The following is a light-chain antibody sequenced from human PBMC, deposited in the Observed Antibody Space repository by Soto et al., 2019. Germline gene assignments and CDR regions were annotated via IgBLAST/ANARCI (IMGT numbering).Light chain of an antibody. CDR3: QQYYNWPRT. CDR1: QSVSIN. V-gene: IGKV3-15*01. J-gene: IGKJ1*01. Sequence: EIVLTQSPATLSVSPGETVTLSCRASQSVSINVAWYQQKPGQSPRLLISGASTRATGIPACFSGSGSGTEFTLTISSLQSEDFAIYFCQQYYNWPRTFGQGTKVDIK. CDR2: GAS.